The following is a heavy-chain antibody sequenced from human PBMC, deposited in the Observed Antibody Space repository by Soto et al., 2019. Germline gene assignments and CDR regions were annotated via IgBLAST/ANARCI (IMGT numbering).Heavy chain of an antibody. CDR2: IIPILGET. Sequence: QVQLVQSRAEVKKPGSSVRVSCKASGTIFSSYTISWVRQAPGQGLEWMGRIIPILGETNSAQKFQGRVTLTADKSTNTAYMEPNSLRLEDTAVYYCARGLGGRMDDWGQGTTVTVSS. J-gene: IGHJ6*02. CDR3: ARGLGGRMDD. D-gene: IGHD3-16*01. V-gene: IGHV1-69*08. CDR1: GTIFSSYT.